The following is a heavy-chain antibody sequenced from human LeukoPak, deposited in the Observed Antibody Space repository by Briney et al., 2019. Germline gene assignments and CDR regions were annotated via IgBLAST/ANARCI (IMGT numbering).Heavy chain of an antibody. D-gene: IGHD2-15*01. Sequence: PGGSLRLSCAASGFTFSSYWMSWVRQAPGKGLEWVANIKQDGSEKYYVDSVKGRFTISRDNAKNSLYLQMNSLRAEDTAVYYCARDQREGCSGGSCYGYSDYWGQGTLVTVSS. CDR1: GFTFSSYW. V-gene: IGHV3-7*01. CDR2: IKQDGSEK. CDR3: ARDQREGCSGGSCYGYSDY. J-gene: IGHJ4*02.